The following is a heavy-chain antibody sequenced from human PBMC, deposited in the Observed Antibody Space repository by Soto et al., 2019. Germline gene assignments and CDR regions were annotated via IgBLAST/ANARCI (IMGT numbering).Heavy chain of an antibody. CDR2: INPDSGGT. J-gene: IGHJ4*02. CDR3: ARVVRGSSGYDY. D-gene: IGHD6-25*01. CDR1: GYTFSAYY. Sequence: QVQLVQSGAEVKKPGASVKVSCKASGYTFSAYYMHWVRQAPGQGLEWMGWINPDSGGTNYAQKFQGRVTMTRDTSITTAYMELTILRSDDTAVYYCARVVRGSSGYDYWGQGSLVTVSS. V-gene: IGHV1-2*02.